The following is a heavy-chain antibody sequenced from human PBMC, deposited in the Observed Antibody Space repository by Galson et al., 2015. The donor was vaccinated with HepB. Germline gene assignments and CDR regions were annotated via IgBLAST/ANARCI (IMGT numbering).Heavy chain of an antibody. Sequence: SLRLSCAASGFTFDDYAMHWVRQAPGKGLEWVSGISWNSGSIGYADSVKGRFTISRDNAKNSLYLQMSSLRAEDTALYYCAKDIGGYYYGSGSYYGYWGQGTLVTVSS. CDR2: ISWNSGSI. CDR1: GFTFDDYA. V-gene: IGHV3-9*01. CDR3: AKDIGGYYYGSGSYYGY. D-gene: IGHD3-10*01. J-gene: IGHJ4*02.